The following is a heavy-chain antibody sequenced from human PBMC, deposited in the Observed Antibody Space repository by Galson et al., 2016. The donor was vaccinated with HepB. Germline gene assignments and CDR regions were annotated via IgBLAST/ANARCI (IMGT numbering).Heavy chain of an antibody. CDR1: GYTFSTSW. Sequence: QSGAEVKKPGESLKISCAGSGYTFSTSWIAWVRQRPGKGLEWMAIFRPDDSDTTYSPTFEGQVTVSADKSIRTAYLQWSSLKASDSGMYYCARQSSGYFDFWGQGTLVTVSS. CDR3: ARQSSGYFDF. J-gene: IGHJ4*02. V-gene: IGHV5-51*01. CDR2: FRPDDSDT. D-gene: IGHD3-3*01.